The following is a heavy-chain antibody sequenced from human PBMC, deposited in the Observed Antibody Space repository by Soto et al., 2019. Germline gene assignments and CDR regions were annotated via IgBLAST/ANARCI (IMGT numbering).Heavy chain of an antibody. Sequence: GESLKISCKGSGDTFTSHWIAWVRQMPGKGLELMGLIYPADSDTRYSPSFEGQVTISVDKSISTAYLQWSSLKASDTAMYYCVRPQAKELGTIRGAFDIWGQGTKVTVSS. CDR3: VRPQAKELGTIRGAFDI. V-gene: IGHV5-51*01. D-gene: IGHD3-10*01. J-gene: IGHJ3*02. CDR2: IYPADSDT. CDR1: GDTFTSHW.